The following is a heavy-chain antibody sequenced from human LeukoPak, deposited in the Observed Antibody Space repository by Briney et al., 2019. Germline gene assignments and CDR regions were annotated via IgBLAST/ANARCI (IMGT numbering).Heavy chain of an antibody. J-gene: IGHJ4*02. CDR3: AKAISGWAKFDY. D-gene: IGHD6-19*01. Sequence: PGGSLRLSCAASGFTFSSYAMSWVRQAPGRGLEWVSTISGSGATTYYADSVKGRFTISRDNSKNTLYLQMNSLKAEDTAVYYCAKAISGWAKFDYWGQGTLVTVSS. CDR2: ISGSGATT. V-gene: IGHV3-23*01. CDR1: GFTFSSYA.